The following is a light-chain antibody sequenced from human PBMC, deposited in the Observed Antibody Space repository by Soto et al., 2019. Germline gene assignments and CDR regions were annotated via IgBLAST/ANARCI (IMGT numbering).Light chain of an antibody. CDR2: GNN. J-gene: IGLJ3*02. V-gene: IGLV1-40*01. Sequence: QSVLTQPPSVSGAPGQRVTISCTGSSSNIGAGYDVHWYQQLPGTAPILLIYGNNNRPSGVPDRFSGSKSATSDSLAITGLQAEDEADYYCQSYDSSLSGWVFGGGTKLTVL. CDR3: QSYDSSLSGWV. CDR1: SSNIGAGYD.